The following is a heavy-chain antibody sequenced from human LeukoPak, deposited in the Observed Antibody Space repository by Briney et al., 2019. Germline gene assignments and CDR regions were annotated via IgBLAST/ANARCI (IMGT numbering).Heavy chain of an antibody. CDR2: TVVGSGNT. D-gene: IGHD5-18*01. J-gene: IGHJ4*02. Sequence: SVKVSCKASGFTFTSSAVQWVRQARGQRLEWIGWTVVGSGNTNYAQKFQERVTITRDMSTSTAYMELSSLRSEDTAVYYCAGGGYSYGFEPNFDYWGQGTLVTVSS. V-gene: IGHV1-58*01. CDR1: GFTFTSSA. CDR3: AGGGYSYGFEPNFDY.